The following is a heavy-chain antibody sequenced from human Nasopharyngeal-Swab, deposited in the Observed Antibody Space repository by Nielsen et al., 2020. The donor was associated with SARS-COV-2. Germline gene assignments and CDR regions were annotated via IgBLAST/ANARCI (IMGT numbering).Heavy chain of an antibody. D-gene: IGHD1-1*01. V-gene: IGHV3-33*01. J-gene: IGHJ4*02. Sequence: VRQAPGKGLEWVAVIWFDGSSDYYADSVKGRFTVSRDNSRNRLYLQMDSLRAEDSAVYYCVRAFNWNDAFNYCGQGTLVTVPS. CDR3: VRAFNWNDAFNY. CDR2: IWFDGSSD.